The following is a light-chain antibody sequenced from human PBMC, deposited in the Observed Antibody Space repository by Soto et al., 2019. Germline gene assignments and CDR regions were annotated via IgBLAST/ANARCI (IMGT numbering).Light chain of an antibody. CDR2: EVN. Sequence: QSALTQPASVSGSPGQSITISCTGTSSDVGGYNYVSWYQQHPGKAPKLMIYEVNKRPPGVPDRFSGSKSGNTASLTISGLQSEDEAGYYCSSYAGRYTYVFGTGTKVTVL. CDR3: SSYAGRYTYV. J-gene: IGLJ1*01. V-gene: IGLV2-11*01. CDR1: SSDVGGYNY.